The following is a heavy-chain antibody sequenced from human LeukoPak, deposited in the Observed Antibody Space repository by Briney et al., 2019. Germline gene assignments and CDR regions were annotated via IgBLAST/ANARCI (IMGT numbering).Heavy chain of an antibody. CDR1: GGTFSSYA. J-gene: IGHJ4*02. Sequence: SSVKVSCKASGGTFSSYAISCVRQTPGQGLEWMGGIIPIFGTANYAQKFQGRVTITADESTSTAYMELSSLRSEDTAVYYCARVRTELSGYGPLGFDYWGQGTLVTVSS. D-gene: IGHD5-12*01. V-gene: IGHV1-69*01. CDR3: ARVRTELSGYGPLGFDY. CDR2: IIPIFGTA.